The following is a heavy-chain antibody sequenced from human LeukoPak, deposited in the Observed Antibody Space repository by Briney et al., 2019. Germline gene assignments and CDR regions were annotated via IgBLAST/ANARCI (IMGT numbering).Heavy chain of an antibody. V-gene: IGHV7-4-1*02. CDR3: ARVAGYTTDWYGGGDDC. J-gene: IGHJ4*02. Sequence: ASVKVSCKASGYTFISYALSWVRQAPGQGLEWMGWINIETGNPTYAQGFTGRFVFSLDTSVSTAYLQISSLKAEDTAVYYCARVAGYTTDWYGGGDDCWGQGTLVTVSS. CDR2: INIETGNP. D-gene: IGHD6-19*01. CDR1: GYTFISYA.